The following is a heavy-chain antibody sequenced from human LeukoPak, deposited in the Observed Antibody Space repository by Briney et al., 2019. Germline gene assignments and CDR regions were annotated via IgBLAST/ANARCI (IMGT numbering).Heavy chain of an antibody. Sequence: GASVKVSCKASGGTFSSYAISWVRQAPGQGLEWMGGIIPIFGTANYAQKFQGRVTITTDGSTSTAYMELSSLRSEDTAVYYCASETPYCGGDCLYWGQGTLVTVSS. V-gene: IGHV1-69*05. CDR3: ASETPYCGGDCLY. CDR1: GGTFSSYA. J-gene: IGHJ4*02. CDR2: IIPIFGTA. D-gene: IGHD2-21*02.